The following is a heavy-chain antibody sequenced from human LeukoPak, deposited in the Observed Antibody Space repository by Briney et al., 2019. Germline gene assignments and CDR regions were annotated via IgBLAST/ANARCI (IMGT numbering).Heavy chain of an antibody. V-gene: IGHV1-8*02. CDR1: GGTFSSYA. Sequence: ASVKVSCKASGGTFSSYAISWVRQATGQGLEWMGWMNPNSGNTGYAQKFQGRVTMTRNTSISTAYMELSSLRSEDTAVYYCARGLNGGYPDYWGQGTLVTVSS. CDR2: MNPNSGNT. CDR3: ARGLNGGYPDY. D-gene: IGHD7-27*01. J-gene: IGHJ4*02.